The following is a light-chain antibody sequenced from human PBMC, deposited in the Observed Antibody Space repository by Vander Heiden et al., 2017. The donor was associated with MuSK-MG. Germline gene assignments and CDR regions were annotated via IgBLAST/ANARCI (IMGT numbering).Light chain of an antibody. CDR1: QSVSSN. CDR3: QQSNNSPPWT. J-gene: IGKJ1*01. Sequence: EIVMTHFPATLSVSPGERATLSCRASQSVSSNLAWYQQKPGQAPKLLIYGASTRDTGIPARFSGSGSGTEFTLTISSLHSEDFAVYYCQQSNNSPPWTFGRGTKVEIK. CDR2: GAS. V-gene: IGKV3-15*01.